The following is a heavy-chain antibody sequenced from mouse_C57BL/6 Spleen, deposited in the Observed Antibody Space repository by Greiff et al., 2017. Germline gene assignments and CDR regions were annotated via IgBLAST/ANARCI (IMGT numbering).Heavy chain of an antibody. J-gene: IGHJ1*03. Sequence: QVQLKQPGAELVKPGASVKVSCKASGYTFTSYWMHWVKQRPGQGLEWIGRIHPSDSDTNYNQKFKSKATLTVDKSSSTAYMQLSSLTSEDSAVYYCAIAYGSTTGYFDVWGTGTTVTVSS. CDR3: AIAYGSTTGYFDV. D-gene: IGHD1-1*01. CDR2: IHPSDSDT. CDR1: GYTFTSYW. V-gene: IGHV1-74*01.